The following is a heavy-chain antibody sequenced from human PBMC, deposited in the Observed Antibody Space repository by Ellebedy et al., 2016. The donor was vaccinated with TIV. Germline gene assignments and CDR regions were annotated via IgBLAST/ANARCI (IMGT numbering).Heavy chain of an antibody. Sequence: SETLSLTCTVSGGSISSYYWSWIRQTPGKGLEWIGYIYYTGSTNYNPTLESRVTISVDAPKNQFSLKLGSVTAADTAVYYCVKAPTYYYASGSYSERYFDYWGQGILVTVSS. CDR2: IYYTGST. D-gene: IGHD3-10*01. CDR3: VKAPTYYYASGSYSERYFDY. V-gene: IGHV4-59*01. CDR1: GGSISSYY. J-gene: IGHJ4*02.